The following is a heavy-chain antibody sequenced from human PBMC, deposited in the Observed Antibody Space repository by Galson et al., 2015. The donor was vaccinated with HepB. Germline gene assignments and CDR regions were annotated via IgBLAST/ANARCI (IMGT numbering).Heavy chain of an antibody. J-gene: IGHJ6*02. D-gene: IGHD2-21*02. CDR3: ARGREHIVVVTAAYYYYGMDV. CDR2: IIPILGIA. CDR1: GGTFSSYT. Sequence: SVKVSCKASGGTFSSYTISWVRQAPGQGLERMGRIIPILGIANYAQKFQGRVTITADKSTSTAYMELSSLRSEDTAVYYCARGREHIVVVTAAYYYYGMDVWGQGTTVTVSS. V-gene: IGHV1-69*02.